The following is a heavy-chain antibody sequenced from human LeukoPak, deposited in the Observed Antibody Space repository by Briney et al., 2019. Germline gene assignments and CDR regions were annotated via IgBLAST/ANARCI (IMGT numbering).Heavy chain of an antibody. CDR1: GFTFSSYG. CDR3: AKDILPAAEYRTDAFDI. V-gene: IGHV3-30*18. Sequence: GGSLRLSCAASGFTFSSYGMHWVRQAPGKGLEWVAVISYDGSNKYYADSVKGRFTISRDNAKNSLYLQMNSLRAEDTALYYCAKDILPAAEYRTDAFDIWGQGTMVTVSS. CDR2: ISYDGSNK. J-gene: IGHJ3*02. D-gene: IGHD2-2*01.